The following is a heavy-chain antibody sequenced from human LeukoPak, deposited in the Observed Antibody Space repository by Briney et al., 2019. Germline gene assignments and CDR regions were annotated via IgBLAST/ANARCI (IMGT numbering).Heavy chain of an antibody. V-gene: IGHV3-23*01. CDR1: GFTFSSYA. Sequence: GGSLRLSCAASGFTFSSYAMSWVRQAPGKGLEWVSLISGSGGSTYYADSVKGRFTISRDNSKNTLYLQMNSLRAEDTAVYYCAKDSRGSRYDSSGYGFGYWGQGTLVTVSS. CDR3: AKDSRGSRYDSSGYGFGY. J-gene: IGHJ4*02. D-gene: IGHD3-22*01. CDR2: ISGSGGST.